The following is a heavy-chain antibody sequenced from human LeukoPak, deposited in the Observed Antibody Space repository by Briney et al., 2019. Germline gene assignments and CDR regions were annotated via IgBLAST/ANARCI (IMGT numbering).Heavy chain of an antibody. Sequence: PGGSLRFSHAASGFTFSDDYMTWIRQTPGKGLEWVSYISGDGSTIYYADSVKGRFTISRDNAKNSLFLQMNSLRAEDTAVYYCARERTTVRYWGQGTLVTVSS. CDR2: ISGDGSTI. J-gene: IGHJ4*02. D-gene: IGHD4-17*01. CDR1: GFTFSDDY. V-gene: IGHV3-11*01. CDR3: ARERTTVRY.